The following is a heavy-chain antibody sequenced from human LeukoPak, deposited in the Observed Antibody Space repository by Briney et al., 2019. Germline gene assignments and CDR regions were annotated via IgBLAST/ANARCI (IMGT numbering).Heavy chain of an antibody. Sequence: GGSLRLSCAASGFTFSDHYMDWVRQAPGKGLEWVGRTRNKPNSYTTEYAASVKGRFTISRDDSKNSLYLQMSSLKSEDTAVYYCARWYDTTMATDYMDVWGKGTTVTVSS. D-gene: IGHD5-18*01. CDR2: TRNKPNSYTT. V-gene: IGHV3-72*01. CDR3: ARWYDTTMATDYMDV. J-gene: IGHJ6*03. CDR1: GFTFSDHY.